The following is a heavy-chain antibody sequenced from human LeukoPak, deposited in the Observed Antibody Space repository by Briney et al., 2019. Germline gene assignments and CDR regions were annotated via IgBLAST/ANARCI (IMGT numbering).Heavy chain of an antibody. V-gene: IGHV3-30*18. CDR3: AKAESSYYDFWSGPSYYYYMDV. CDR1: GFTFSSYG. J-gene: IGHJ6*03. Sequence: PGRSLRLSCAASGFTFSSYGMHWVRQGPGKGLEWVAVTSYDGSNKYYGDSVKGRFTISRDNSKNTVYLQMNSLRAEDTAVYYCAKAESSYYDFWSGPSYYYYMDVWGKGTTVTVSS. CDR2: TSYDGSNK. D-gene: IGHD3-3*01.